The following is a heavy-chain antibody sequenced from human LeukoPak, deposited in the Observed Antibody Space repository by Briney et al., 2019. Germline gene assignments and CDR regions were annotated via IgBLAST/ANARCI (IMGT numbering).Heavy chain of an antibody. Sequence: SVKVSCKASGGTFSSYAISWVRQAPGQGLEWMGRIIPILGIANYAQKFQGRVTITADKSTSTAYMELSSLRSEDTAVYYCAKVGGAIVATDFDYWGQGTLATVSS. D-gene: IGHD5-12*01. CDR2: IIPILGIA. J-gene: IGHJ4*02. V-gene: IGHV1-69*04. CDR1: GGTFSSYA. CDR3: AKVGGAIVATDFDY.